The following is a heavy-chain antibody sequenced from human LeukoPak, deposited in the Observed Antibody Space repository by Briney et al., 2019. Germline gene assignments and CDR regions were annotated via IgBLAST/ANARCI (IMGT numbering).Heavy chain of an antibody. J-gene: IGHJ6*03. Sequence: ASVKVSCKASGGTFSSYAISWVRQAPGQGLEWMGGIIPIFGTANYAQKFQGRVTITADKSTSTAYMELRSLRSDDTAVYYCARVNPMIVVVITTGGYYMDVWGKGTTVTVSS. CDR3: ARVNPMIVVVITTGGYYMDV. CDR2: IIPIFGTA. CDR1: GGTFSSYA. D-gene: IGHD3-22*01. V-gene: IGHV1-69*06.